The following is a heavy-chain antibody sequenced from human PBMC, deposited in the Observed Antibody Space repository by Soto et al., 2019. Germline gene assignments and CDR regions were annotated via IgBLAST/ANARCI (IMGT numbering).Heavy chain of an antibody. V-gene: IGHV1-69*02. J-gene: IGHJ4*02. CDR3: ATLPGYDYVWGGDY. D-gene: IGHD3-16*01. CDR1: GGTFSSYT. CDR2: IIPILGIA. Sequence: QVQLVQSGAEVKKPGSSVKVSCKASGGTFSSYTISWVRQAPGQGLEWMGRIIPILGIANYAQKFQVRVTITADKSTSTAYMELSSLRSEDTAVYYCATLPGYDYVWGGDYWGQGTLVTVSS.